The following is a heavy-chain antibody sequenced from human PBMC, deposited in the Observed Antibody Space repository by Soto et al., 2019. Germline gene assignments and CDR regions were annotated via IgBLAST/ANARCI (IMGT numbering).Heavy chain of an antibody. D-gene: IGHD3-22*01. CDR3: AKDKGITMIAVVTSFDY. Sequence: AGSLRLSCTASRFTFSSYAMSWVRQAPGKGLEWVSAISGSGPTTYYADSVKGRFTISRDNSKNTLNLQMNSLRAEDTAVYYCAKDKGITMIAVVTSFDYWGQGALVTVSS. CDR1: RFTFSSYA. J-gene: IGHJ4*02. CDR2: ISGSGPTT. V-gene: IGHV3-23*01.